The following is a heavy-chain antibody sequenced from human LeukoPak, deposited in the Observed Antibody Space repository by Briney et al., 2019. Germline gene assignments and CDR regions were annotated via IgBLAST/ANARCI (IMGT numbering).Heavy chain of an antibody. Sequence: GGSLRLSCAASGFTVSSNYMSWVRQAPGKGLEWVSVIYSGGSTYYADSVKGRFTISRDNSRNTLYLQMNSLRAEDTAVYYCARTILTVAATEDYWGQGTLVTVSS. CDR2: IYSGGST. CDR1: GFTVSSNY. J-gene: IGHJ4*02. D-gene: IGHD2-15*01. V-gene: IGHV3-66*01. CDR3: ARTILTVAATEDY.